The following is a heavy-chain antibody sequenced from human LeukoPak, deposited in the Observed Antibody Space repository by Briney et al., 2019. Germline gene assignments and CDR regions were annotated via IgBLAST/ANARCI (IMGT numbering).Heavy chain of an antibody. CDR2: ISYDGSNK. CDR1: GFTLSSYA. D-gene: IGHD1-1*01. J-gene: IGHJ4*02. V-gene: IGHV3-30*04. CDR3: ARDLKRGERRMDY. Sequence: GRSLRLSCAASGFTLSSYAMQWVRQAPGKGLEWVAVISYDGSNKYYPDSVKGRFTISRDNSKNTLYLQMNSLRAEDTAVYFCARDLKRGERRMDYGGQGTRVSVSS.